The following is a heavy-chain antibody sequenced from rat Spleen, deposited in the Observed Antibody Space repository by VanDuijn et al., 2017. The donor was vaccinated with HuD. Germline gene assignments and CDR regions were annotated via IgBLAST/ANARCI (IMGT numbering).Heavy chain of an antibody. CDR3: ATRDGGYPG. D-gene: IGHD1-11*01. Sequence: EVQLVASGGGLVQPGRSLKLSCAASGFIFSNYYMAWVRQAPTKGLEWVAYISAGGGDTYYRYSVKGRFTISRDNAQSTLYLQMDSLRSEDTATYYCATRDGGYPGWGQGTLVTVSS. CDR1: GFIFSNYY. V-gene: IGHV5-27*01. J-gene: IGHJ3*01. CDR2: ISAGGGDT.